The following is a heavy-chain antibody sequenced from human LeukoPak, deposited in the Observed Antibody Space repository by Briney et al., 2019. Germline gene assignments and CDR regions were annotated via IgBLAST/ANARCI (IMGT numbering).Heavy chain of an antibody. V-gene: IGHV3-23*01. J-gene: IGHJ5*02. Sequence: GGSLRLSCAASGFTFSNYAMSWVRQAPGKGLEWVSAISGSGGTTYYADSVKGRFTISRDNAKNSLYLQMNSLRAEDTAVYYCARGDSSGWYVEWFDPWGQGTLVTVS. D-gene: IGHD6-19*01. CDR3: ARGDSSGWYVEWFDP. CDR1: GFTFSNYA. CDR2: ISGSGGTT.